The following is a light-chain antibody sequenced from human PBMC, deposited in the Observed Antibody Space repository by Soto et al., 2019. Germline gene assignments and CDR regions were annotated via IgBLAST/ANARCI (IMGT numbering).Light chain of an antibody. V-gene: IGKV1-13*02. J-gene: IGKJ1*01. CDR1: QDINKN. CDR3: QQYNSYSRT. CDR2: DAS. Sequence: IQMTQAPSSLSASVGDRVTITCQASQDINKNLIWYQQKPGKAPKLLIYDASSLESGVPSRFSGSGSGTEFTLTIGSLQPDDFATYYCQQYNSYSRTFGQGTKVDI.